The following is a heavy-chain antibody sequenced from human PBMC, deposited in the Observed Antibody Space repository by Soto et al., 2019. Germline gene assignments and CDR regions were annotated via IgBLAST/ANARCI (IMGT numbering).Heavy chain of an antibody. V-gene: IGHV3-30*18. J-gene: IGHJ4*02. CDR2: IIYDGSTK. CDR1: GFTFSSYG. CDR3: AKDRMGAGVRGYFDY. Sequence: QVQLVESGGGVVQPGRSLRLSCAASGFTFSSYGMHWVRQAPGKGLEWLAVIIYDGSTKYYADSVKGRFTISRDNSKSTLYLQMNSVRAEDTAVYYCAKDRMGAGVRGYFDYWGQGTLVTVSS. D-gene: IGHD3-10*01.